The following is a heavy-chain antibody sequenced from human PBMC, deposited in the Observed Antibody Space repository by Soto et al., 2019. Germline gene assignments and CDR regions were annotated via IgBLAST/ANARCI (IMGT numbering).Heavy chain of an antibody. CDR3: ARLVTPYYYGSGGYFDC. CDR2: IYPGDSDI. CDR1: GFSFTSYW. D-gene: IGHD3-10*01. J-gene: IGHJ4*02. Sequence: PGESLKISCKGSGFSFTSYWIGWVRQMPGKGLEWMGIIYPGDSDIRYSPSFQGQVTISADKSISTAYLQWSSLKASDTAMYYCARLVTPYYYGSGGYFDCWGQGTLVTVSS. V-gene: IGHV5-51*01.